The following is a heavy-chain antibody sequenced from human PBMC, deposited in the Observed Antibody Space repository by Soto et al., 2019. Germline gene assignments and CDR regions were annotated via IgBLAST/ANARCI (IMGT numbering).Heavy chain of an antibody. CDR2: MNPNSGNT. Sequence: QVQLVQSGAEVKKPGASVKVSCKASGYTFTSYDINWVRQATGQGLEWMGWMNPNSGNTGYAQKFQGRVTMTRNTSISTAYMALSSLRSEDTAVYYCARGVAAAGYNWFDPWGQGTLVTVAS. V-gene: IGHV1-8*01. D-gene: IGHD6-13*01. CDR3: ARGVAAAGYNWFDP. CDR1: GYTFTSYD. J-gene: IGHJ5*02.